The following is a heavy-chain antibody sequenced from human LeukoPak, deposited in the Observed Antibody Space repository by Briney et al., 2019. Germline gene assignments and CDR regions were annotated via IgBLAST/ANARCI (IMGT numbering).Heavy chain of an antibody. D-gene: IGHD2-15*01. CDR2: TKPDGSAE. J-gene: IGHJ4*02. CDR3: ARDGGLHTNFDY. Sequence: GGSLRLSCAASGFSFRNYWMGWVRRAPGKGLEWVANTKPDGSAEYYADSVRGRFTASRDNANNLLYLQMNRLRAEDTAVYYCARDGGLHTNFDYWGQGTLLTVSS. V-gene: IGHV3-7*01. CDR1: GFSFRNYW.